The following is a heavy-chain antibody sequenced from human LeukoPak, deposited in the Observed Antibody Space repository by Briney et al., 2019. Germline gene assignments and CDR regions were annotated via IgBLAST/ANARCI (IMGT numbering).Heavy chain of an antibody. CDR2: INYSGST. CDR1: SESFSGYF. V-gene: IGHV4-34*01. Sequence: SETLSLTCAIYSESFSGYFWSWIRQPPGKGLEWIGEINYSGSTNYNPSLKSRVTISVDTSKNQFSLKLTSVTAADTAVYYCARTTEGGYTYDYFYYYYMDVWGKGTTVTISS. CDR3: ARTTEGGYTYDYFYYYYMDV. J-gene: IGHJ6*03. D-gene: IGHD5-18*01.